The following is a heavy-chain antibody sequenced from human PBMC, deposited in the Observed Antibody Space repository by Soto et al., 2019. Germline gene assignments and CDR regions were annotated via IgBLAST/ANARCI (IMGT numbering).Heavy chain of an antibody. J-gene: IGHJ6*02. CDR2: INPNSGGT. CDR1: GYTFTGYY. CDR3: ANLRVTARYGMDV. Sequence: ASVKVSCKASGYTFTGYYMHWVRQAPGQGLEWMGWINPNSGGTNYAQKFQGRVTMTRETSISTAYMELSRLRSDETDVYYCANLRVTARYGMDVWGQGTTVTVSS. V-gene: IGHV1-2*02. D-gene: IGHD3-10*01.